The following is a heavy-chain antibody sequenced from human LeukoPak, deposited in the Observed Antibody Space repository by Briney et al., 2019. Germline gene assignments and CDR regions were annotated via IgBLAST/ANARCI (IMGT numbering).Heavy chain of an antibody. Sequence: ASVKVSCKTSGYTFTSYYIHWLRQAPGQRFEWMGWSDPKSGATKYEHFQGRVTMTRDTSISTAYMELSRLTSDDTAVYYCARARVVVAGTYYYYYMDVWGKGTTVTVSS. CDR1: GYTFTSYY. J-gene: IGHJ6*03. D-gene: IGHD6-19*01. CDR2: SDPKSGAT. CDR3: ARARVVVAGTYYYYYMDV. V-gene: IGHV1-2*02.